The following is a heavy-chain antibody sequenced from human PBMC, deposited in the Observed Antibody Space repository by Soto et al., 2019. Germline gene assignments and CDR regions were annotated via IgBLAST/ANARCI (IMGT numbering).Heavy chain of an antibody. V-gene: IGHV3-23*01. CDR3: ARFEGGASGTYGLDV. CDR2: LSNSGGTT. D-gene: IGHD3-10*01. CDR1: GFTFANYA. Sequence: VQLLESGGGLVQPGGSLGLSCAGSGFTFANYAMSWVRQAPGKGLEWVSVLSNSGGTTYYADSVKGRFTISRDNFKNTLYLQLVSLRAEDTAIYYCARFEGGASGTYGLDVWGQGTTVTVSS. J-gene: IGHJ6*02.